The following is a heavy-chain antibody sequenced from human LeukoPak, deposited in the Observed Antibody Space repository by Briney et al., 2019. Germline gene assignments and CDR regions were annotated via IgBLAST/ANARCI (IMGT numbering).Heavy chain of an antibody. V-gene: IGHV1-8*01. CDR2: MNPNSGNT. J-gene: IGHJ4*02. D-gene: IGHD6-13*01. CDR1: GYTFTSYD. CDR3: ARGESGAAAGRY. Sequence: ASVKVSCKASGYTFTSYDINWVRQATGQGLEWMGWMNPNSGNTGYAQKFQGRVTMTRNTSISTADMELSSLRSEDTAVYYCARGESGAAAGRYWGQGTLVTVSS.